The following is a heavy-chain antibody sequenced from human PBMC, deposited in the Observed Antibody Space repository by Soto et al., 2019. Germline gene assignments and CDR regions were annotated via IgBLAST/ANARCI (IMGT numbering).Heavy chain of an antibody. CDR3: ARDPTNQYSSGWYGGENYYYGMDV. CDR1: GDSVSSNSAA. V-gene: IGHV6-1*01. D-gene: IGHD6-19*01. J-gene: IGHJ6*02. CDR2: TYYRSKWYN. Sequence: TLSLTCAISGDSVSSNSAAWNWIRQSPSRGLEWLGRTYYRSKWYNDYAVSVKSRITINPDTSKNQFSLQLNSVTPEDTAVYYCARDPTNQYSSGWYGGENYYYGMDVWGQGTTVTVSS.